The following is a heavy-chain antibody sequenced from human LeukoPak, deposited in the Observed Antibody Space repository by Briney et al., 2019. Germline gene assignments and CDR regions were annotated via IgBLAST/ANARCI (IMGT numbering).Heavy chain of an antibody. CDR3: ARFDGYSFLTLDY. J-gene: IGHJ4*02. CDR2: INPNSGGT. D-gene: IGHD3-22*01. CDR1: GYTFIGYY. Sequence: ASVKVSCKASGYTFIGYYIHWVRQAPGQGLEWMGWINPNSGGTNYAQKFQGRVTMTRDTSINTMYMELSRLRSDDTAVYYCARFDGYSFLTLDYWGQGTLVSVPS. V-gene: IGHV1-2*02.